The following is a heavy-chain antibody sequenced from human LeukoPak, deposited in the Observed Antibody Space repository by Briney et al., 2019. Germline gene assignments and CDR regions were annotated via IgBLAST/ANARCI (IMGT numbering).Heavy chain of an antibody. CDR3: ARSKAAIRFLEC. Sequence: SETLSLTCAVYGGSFSGYYWSWIRQPPGKGLEWIGEINHSGSTNYNPSLKSRVTISVDTSKNQFSLKLSSVTAADTAVYYCARSKAAIRFLECWGQGTLVTVSS. J-gene: IGHJ4*02. D-gene: IGHD3-3*01. CDR1: GGSFSGYY. CDR2: INHSGST. V-gene: IGHV4-34*01.